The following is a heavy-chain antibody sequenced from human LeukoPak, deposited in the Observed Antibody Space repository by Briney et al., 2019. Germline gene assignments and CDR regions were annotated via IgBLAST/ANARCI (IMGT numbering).Heavy chain of an antibody. V-gene: IGHV3-30*04. CDR2: LSYDGTDW. CDR3: ARGTPAVAGIDY. CDR1: GFTFTTDP. D-gene: IGHD6-19*01. Sequence: PGGSLRLSCAASGFTFTTDPMHWVRQTPGKGLEWLGVLSYDGTDWYYADSVRGRFTISRDNSKKPLYLQMNSLTREDTAVYYCARGTPAVAGIDYWGLGTLVTVSS. J-gene: IGHJ4*02.